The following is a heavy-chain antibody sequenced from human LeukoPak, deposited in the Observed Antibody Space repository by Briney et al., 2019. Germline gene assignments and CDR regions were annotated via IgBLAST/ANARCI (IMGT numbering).Heavy chain of an antibody. V-gene: IGHV4-59*08. D-gene: IGHD2-15*01. CDR1: GGSISSYY. CDR2: IYYSGST. Sequence: SETLSLTCTVSGGSISSYYWSWIRQPPGKVLEWIGYIYYSGSTNYNPSLKSRVTISVDTSKSQFSLKLSSVTAADTAVYYCARATGYCSGGSCPHYYYYGMDVWGQGTTVTVSS. J-gene: IGHJ6*02. CDR3: ARATGYCSGGSCPHYYYYGMDV.